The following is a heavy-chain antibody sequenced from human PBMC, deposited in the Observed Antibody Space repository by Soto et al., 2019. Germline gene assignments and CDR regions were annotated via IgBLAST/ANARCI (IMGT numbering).Heavy chain of an antibody. D-gene: IGHD3-10*01. CDR2: INHSGST. V-gene: IGHV4-34*01. Sequence: PSETLSLTCAVYGGSFSGYYWSGIRQRPGKGLEWIGEINHSGSTNYSPSLKSRVTISVDTYKNQFSLKLSSVTAADTAVYYCARLITYYYGSRTYYNVPYYYGMDVWGQGNTVT. CDR3: ARLITYYYGSRTYYNVPYYYGMDV. CDR1: GGSFSGYY. J-gene: IGHJ6*02.